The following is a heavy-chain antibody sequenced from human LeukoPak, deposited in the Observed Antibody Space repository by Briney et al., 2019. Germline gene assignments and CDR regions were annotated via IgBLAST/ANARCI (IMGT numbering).Heavy chain of an antibody. CDR3: ARSAVADDAFDI. D-gene: IGHD6-19*01. J-gene: IGHJ3*02. CDR2: IYYSGST. V-gene: IGHV4-61*05. CDR1: GGSISSSSYY. Sequence: KPSETLSLTCTVSGGSISSSSYYWSWIRQPPGKGLEWIGYIYYSGSTNYNPSLKSRVTISVDTSKNQFSLKLSSVTAADTAVYYCARSAVADDAFDIWGQGTMVTVSS.